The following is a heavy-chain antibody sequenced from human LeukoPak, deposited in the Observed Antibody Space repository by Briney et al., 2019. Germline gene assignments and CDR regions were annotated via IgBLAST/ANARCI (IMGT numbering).Heavy chain of an antibody. D-gene: IGHD3-10*01. J-gene: IGHJ4*02. CDR2: ISESGSHESI. V-gene: IGHV3-23*01. CDR1: GFVFSSYA. CDR3: AKPIAGGSAPDY. Sequence: GGSLRLSCAASGFVFSSYAVSWVRQAPGKGLEGVSVISESGSHESIYYADSVKGRFTISRDNSKNTLYLQMNRPTVDDTAIYYCAKPIAGGSAPDYCGPGTLVTVSS.